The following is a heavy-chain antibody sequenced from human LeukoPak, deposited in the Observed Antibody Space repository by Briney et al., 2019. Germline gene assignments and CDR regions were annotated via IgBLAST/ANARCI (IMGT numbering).Heavy chain of an antibody. Sequence: GSLRLSCAASGFTFSGYAMSWVRRAPGKGLEWIGYIYYSGSTNYNPSLKSRVTISVDTSKNQFSLKLSSVTAADTAVYYCARHQWAAMVTCWFDPWGQGTLVTVSS. CDR3: ARHQWAAMVTCWFDP. CDR1: GFTFSGYA. V-gene: IGHV4-59*01. J-gene: IGHJ5*02. D-gene: IGHD5-18*01. CDR2: IYYSGST.